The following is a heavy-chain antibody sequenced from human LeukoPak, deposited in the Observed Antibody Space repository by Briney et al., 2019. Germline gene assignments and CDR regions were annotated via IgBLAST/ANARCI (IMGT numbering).Heavy chain of an antibody. CDR1: GGSLSGYY. Sequence: PSETLSLTCAVYGGSLSGYYWSWIRQPPGKGLEWIGEINHSGSTNYNPSLKNRVTISVDTSKNQFSLKLSSVTAADTAVYYCARAAAADDYWGQGTLVTVSS. D-gene: IGHD6-13*01. J-gene: IGHJ4*02. CDR2: INHSGST. V-gene: IGHV4-34*01. CDR3: ARAAAADDY.